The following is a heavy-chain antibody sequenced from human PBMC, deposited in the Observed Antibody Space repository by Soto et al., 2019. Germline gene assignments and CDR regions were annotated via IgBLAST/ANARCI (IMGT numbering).Heavy chain of an antibody. CDR1: GYTFTSYG. D-gene: IGHD6-13*01. Sequence: ASVKVSCKASGYTFTSYGISWVRQAPGQGLEWMGWISAYNGNTNYAQELQGRVTMTTDTSTSTAYMELRSLRSDDTAVYYCAREITPAGIAAASTRFHYYYYYGMDVWGQGTTVTVSS. CDR2: ISAYNGNT. CDR3: AREITPAGIAAASTRFHYYYYYGMDV. J-gene: IGHJ6*02. V-gene: IGHV1-18*01.